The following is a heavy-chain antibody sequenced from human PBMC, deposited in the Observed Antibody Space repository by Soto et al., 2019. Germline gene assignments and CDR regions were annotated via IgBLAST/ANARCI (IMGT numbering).Heavy chain of an antibody. J-gene: IGHJ5*02. CDR3: ARRYSSGWSGWFDP. CDR1: GGSISSYY. CDR2: IYYSGST. D-gene: IGHD6-19*01. V-gene: IGHV4-59*01. Sequence: SETLSLTCTVSGGSISSYYWSWIRQPPGKGLEWIGYIYYSGSTNYNPSLKSRVTISVDTSKNQFSLNLSSVTAADTAVYYCARRYSSGWSGWFDPWGQGTLGTVSS.